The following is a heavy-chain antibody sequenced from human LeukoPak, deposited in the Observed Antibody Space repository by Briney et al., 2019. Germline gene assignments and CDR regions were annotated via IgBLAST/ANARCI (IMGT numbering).Heavy chain of an antibody. CDR3: ARGRGNIVVVVAATSLWFDP. V-gene: IGHV4-4*02. D-gene: IGHD2-15*01. J-gene: IGHJ5*02. CDR1: GGSISSSKW. CDR2: IYHSGST. Sequence: PSETLSLTCAVSGGSISSSKWWSWVRQPPGKGLEWIGEIYHSGSTNYNPSLKSRVTISVDTSKNQFSLKLSSVTAADTAVYYCARGRGNIVVVVAATSLWFDPWGQGTLVTVSS.